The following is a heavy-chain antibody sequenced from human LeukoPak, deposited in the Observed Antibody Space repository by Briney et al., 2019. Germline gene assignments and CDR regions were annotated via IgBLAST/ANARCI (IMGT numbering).Heavy chain of an antibody. V-gene: IGHV1-2*02. Sequence: ASVKVSCKASGYTFTHYYMHWVRQAPGQGFEWMGWINPNDGDTNYAQKFQGRVTMTRDTSISTAHMEVSRLRSDDTAVYYCARANFLYCSSTTCLFHYWGQGTLVTVSS. CDR2: INPNDGDT. J-gene: IGHJ4*02. CDR1: GYTFTHYY. CDR3: ARANFLYCSSTTCLFHY. D-gene: IGHD2-2*01.